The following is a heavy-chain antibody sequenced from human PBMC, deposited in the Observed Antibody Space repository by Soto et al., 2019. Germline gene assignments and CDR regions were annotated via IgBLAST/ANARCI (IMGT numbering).Heavy chain of an antibody. CDR2: ISYEGSEI. V-gene: IGHV3-30*04. CDR3: ARTYYDFWSGFSD. D-gene: IGHD3-3*01. J-gene: IGHJ4*02. CDR1: GFSFSDYA. Sequence: PGGSVRLSCAASGFSFSDYAMHWIRQAPGKGLEWVAVISYEGSEIYYSDSVKGRFTISRDNTMNTVYLQMSSVRRDDTAVYYCARTYYDFWSGFSDWGQGALVTVSS.